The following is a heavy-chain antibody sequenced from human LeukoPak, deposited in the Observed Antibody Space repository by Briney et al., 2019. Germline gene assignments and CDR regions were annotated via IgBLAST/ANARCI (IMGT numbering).Heavy chain of an antibody. Sequence: PSETLSLTCTVSGGSISSGSYYWSCIRQPAGKGLEWIGRIYTSGSTNYNPSRTSRVTISVGTSKNQFSLKLSSVTAADTAVYYCARERGLRYCSSTSCPIRFDPWGQGTLVTVSS. J-gene: IGHJ5*02. CDR1: GGSISSGSYY. V-gene: IGHV4-61*02. CDR3: ARERGLRYCSSTSCPIRFDP. D-gene: IGHD2-2*01. CDR2: IYTSGST.